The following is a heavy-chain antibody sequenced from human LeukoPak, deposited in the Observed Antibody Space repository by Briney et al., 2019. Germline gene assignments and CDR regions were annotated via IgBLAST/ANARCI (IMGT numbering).Heavy chain of an antibody. V-gene: IGHV3-23*01. D-gene: IGHD3-22*01. Sequence: TGGSLRLSCAASGFTFSSYAMSWVRQAPGKGLEWVSAISGSGGSTYYADSVKGRFTISRDNSKNTLYLQMNSLRAEDTAVYYCAKGYDSSGYYYGKFDYWSQGTLVTVSS. J-gene: IGHJ4*02. CDR3: AKGYDSSGYYYGKFDY. CDR1: GFTFSSYA. CDR2: ISGSGGST.